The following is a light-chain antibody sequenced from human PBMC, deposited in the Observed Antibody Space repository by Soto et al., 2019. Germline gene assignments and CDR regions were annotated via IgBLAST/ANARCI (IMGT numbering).Light chain of an antibody. V-gene: IGKV3-20*01. CDR1: QSVSSSY. CDR2: GAS. J-gene: IGKJ4*01. Sequence: EIVLTQSPGTVSLSPGERATLSCRASQSVSSSYLAWYQQKRGQAPRLLIYGASSRATGIPDRFSGSGSGTDFTLTISRLEPEDFAVYYCQQCGTPLVTFGGGTKVEIK. CDR3: QQCGTPLVT.